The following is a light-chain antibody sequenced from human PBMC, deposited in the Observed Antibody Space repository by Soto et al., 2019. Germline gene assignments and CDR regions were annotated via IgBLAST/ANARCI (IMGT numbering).Light chain of an antibody. CDR1: SSDVGGYNY. CDR3: CSYAGTYSSFV. J-gene: IGLJ1*01. V-gene: IGLV2-11*01. Sequence: QSLLTRHRSVSGSPGQSVTISCTGTSSDVGGYNYVSWYQEHPGRAPKLMIYDVSIRPLGVPDRFSGSKSGNTASLTISGLLAEDEADYYCCSYAGTYSSFVFGSGTKVTVL. CDR2: DVS.